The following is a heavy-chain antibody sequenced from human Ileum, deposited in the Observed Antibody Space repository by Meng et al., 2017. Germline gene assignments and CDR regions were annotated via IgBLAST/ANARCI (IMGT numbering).Heavy chain of an antibody. D-gene: IGHD3-10*01. CDR2: ISNSGGHT. V-gene: IGHV3-23*01. CDR1: GFSFSTYA. J-gene: IGHJ4*02. Sequence: GESLKISCAASGFSFSTYAMSWVRQAPGEGLEWVSVISNSGGHTFYADSVKGRFTISRDNSRNTVSLQMNNLRAEDTAVYYYAKGITMVRGITYYLDYWGQGTLVTVSS. CDR3: AKGITMVRGITYYLDY.